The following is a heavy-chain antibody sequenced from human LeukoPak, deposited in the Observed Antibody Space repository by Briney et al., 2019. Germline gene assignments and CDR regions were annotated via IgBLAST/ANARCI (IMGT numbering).Heavy chain of an antibody. J-gene: IGHJ6*02. CDR3: ARSAPPDYDILTGSYYYYGMDV. D-gene: IGHD3-9*01. V-gene: IGHV1-2*02. CDR2: INPNSGGT. CDR1: GYTFTGSY. Sequence: ASVKVSCKASGYTFTGSYMHWVRQAPGQGLEWMGGINPNSGGTNYAQKFQGRVTMTRDTSISTAYMELSRLRSDDTAVYYCARSAPPDYDILTGSYYYYGMDVWGQGTTVTVSS.